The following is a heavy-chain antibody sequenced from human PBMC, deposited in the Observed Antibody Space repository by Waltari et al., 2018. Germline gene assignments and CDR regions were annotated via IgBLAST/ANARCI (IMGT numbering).Heavy chain of an antibody. CDR1: GGSISSSSYY. Sequence: QLQLQESGPGLVKPSETLSLTCPVSGGSISSSSYYWGWIRQPPGKGLEWIGSIYYSGSTYYNPSLKSRVTISVDTSKNQFSLKLSSVTAADTAVYYCAREMAENYYYYYGMDVWGQGTTVTVSS. V-gene: IGHV4-39*07. CDR3: AREMAENYYYYYGMDV. J-gene: IGHJ6*02. CDR2: IYYSGST.